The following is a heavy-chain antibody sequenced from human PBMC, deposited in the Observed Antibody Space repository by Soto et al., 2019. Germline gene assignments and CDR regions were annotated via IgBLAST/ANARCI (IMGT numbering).Heavy chain of an antibody. D-gene: IGHD6-13*01. Sequence: EVQLLESGGGLVQPGGSLRLSCAASGFTFSSYAMSWVRQAPGKGLEWVSAISGSGGSTYYADSGKGRFTISRDNSKNPLYLQMNSLRAEDTAVYYCAKNAGYSSSWYGYWGQGTLVTVSS. J-gene: IGHJ4*02. CDR2: ISGSGGST. V-gene: IGHV3-23*01. CDR1: GFTFSSYA. CDR3: AKNAGYSSSWYGY.